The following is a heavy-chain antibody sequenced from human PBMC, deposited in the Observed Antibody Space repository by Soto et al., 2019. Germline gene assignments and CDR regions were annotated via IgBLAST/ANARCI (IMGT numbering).Heavy chain of an antibody. CDR1: GASISSYY. V-gene: IGHV4-59*08. D-gene: IGHD2-15*01. CDR2: IYYSGST. Sequence: SETLSLTCTVSGASISSYYWSWIRQPPGKGLEWIGYIYYSGSTNYNPSLKSRVTISVDTSKNQFSLKLSSVTAADTAVYYCARRYGGTFDYWGQGTLVTVSS. CDR3: ARRYGGTFDY. J-gene: IGHJ4*02.